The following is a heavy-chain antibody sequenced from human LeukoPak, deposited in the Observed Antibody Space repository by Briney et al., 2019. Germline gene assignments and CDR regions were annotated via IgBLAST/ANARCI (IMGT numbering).Heavy chain of an antibody. J-gene: IGHJ5*02. CDR2: INHSGRT. Sequence: KPSETLSLTCGVYGGSFSGYYWSWIRQPPGKGLEWIGKINHSGRTNYNPSLKRRVTISVDMSKNKFSLKLSSVTAADTAVFYCARHDNSCSGNCWFDPWGQGTLVIVSS. V-gene: IGHV4-34*01. CDR1: GGSFSGYY. D-gene: IGHD3-10*02. CDR3: ARHDNSCSGNCWFDP.